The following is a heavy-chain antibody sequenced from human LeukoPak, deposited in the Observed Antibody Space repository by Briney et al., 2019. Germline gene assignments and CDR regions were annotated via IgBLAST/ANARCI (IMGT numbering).Heavy chain of an antibody. Sequence: ASVTVSCKASGYTFTSYGISWVRQAPGQGLEWMGWINPNSGGTNYAQKFQGWVTMTRDTSISTAYMELSRLRSDDTAVYYCAREGRYDFWSGSYYYYGMDVWGQGTTVTVSS. D-gene: IGHD3-3*01. CDR2: INPNSGGT. V-gene: IGHV1-2*04. J-gene: IGHJ6*02. CDR1: GYTFTSYG. CDR3: AREGRYDFWSGSYYYYGMDV.